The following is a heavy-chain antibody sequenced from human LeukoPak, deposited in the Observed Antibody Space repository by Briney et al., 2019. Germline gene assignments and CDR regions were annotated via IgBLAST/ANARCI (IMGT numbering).Heavy chain of an antibody. CDR3: ARGAAEGLDR. CDR1: GYTFTSNA. V-gene: IGHV1-3*04. Sequence: VASVKVSCKASGYTFTSNAMHWVRQAPGQRPEWMGWINTGNGNTKYSQKFQGRVTISRVTSANTAYMEVSSLRSEDTAVYYCARGAAEGLDRWGQGTLVTVSS. J-gene: IGHJ5*02. CDR2: INTGNGNT. D-gene: IGHD6-13*01.